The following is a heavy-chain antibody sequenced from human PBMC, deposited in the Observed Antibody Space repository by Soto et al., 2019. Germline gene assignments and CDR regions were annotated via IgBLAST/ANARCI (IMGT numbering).Heavy chain of an antibody. CDR3: ARPKDYDDCLDY. J-gene: IGHJ4*02. D-gene: IGHD3-22*01. V-gene: IGHV1-3*01. CDR1: GYTFTWYS. Sequence: QVQLVQSGAEVKKPGASVKVSCKTSGYTFTWYSMHWVRQAPGQRLEWMGWINAGNGNTKYSQKFQGRVTITRDTSANTAYMELSSLISEDTAVYYCARPKDYDDCLDYWGQGTLVTVSS. CDR2: INAGNGNT.